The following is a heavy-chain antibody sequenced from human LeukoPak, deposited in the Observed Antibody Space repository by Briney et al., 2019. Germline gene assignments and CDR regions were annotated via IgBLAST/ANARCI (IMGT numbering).Heavy chain of an antibody. CDR1: GFTFSSHS. Sequence: GGSLRLSCAASGFTFSSHSMNWVRQAPGKGLEWFSSISSSSSYIYYADSVKGRFTISRDNAKNSLYLQMNSLRAEDTAVYYCARDLVIAVAAPMDVWGKGTTVTVSS. CDR3: ARDLVIAVAAPMDV. V-gene: IGHV3-21*01. J-gene: IGHJ6*04. CDR2: ISSSSSYI. D-gene: IGHD6-19*01.